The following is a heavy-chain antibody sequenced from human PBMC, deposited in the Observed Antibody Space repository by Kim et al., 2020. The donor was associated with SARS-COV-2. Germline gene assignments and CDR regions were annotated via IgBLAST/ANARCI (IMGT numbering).Heavy chain of an antibody. CDR2: IDPSDSYT. V-gene: IGHV5-10-1*01. J-gene: IGHJ3*02. CDR3: ARLGYYYDSDRIDAFDI. D-gene: IGHD3-22*01. Sequence: GESLKISCKGSGYSFTSYWISWVRQMPGKGLEWMGRIDPSDSYTNYSPSFQGHVTISADKSISTAYLQWSSLKASDTAMYYCARLGYYYDSDRIDAFDIWGQGTMVTVSS. CDR1: GYSFTSYW.